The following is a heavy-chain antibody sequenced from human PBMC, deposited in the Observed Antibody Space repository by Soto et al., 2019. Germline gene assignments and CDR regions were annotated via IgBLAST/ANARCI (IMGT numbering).Heavy chain of an antibody. J-gene: IGHJ3*02. D-gene: IGHD3-22*01. V-gene: IGHV3-11*06. CDR2: ISSSSSYT. CDR1: GFTFSDYY. Sequence: PGWSLRLSCAASGFTFSDYYMSWIRQAPGKGLEWVSYISSSSSYTNYADSVKGRFTISRDNAKNSLYLQMNSLRAEDTAVYYCARSLTRNYYYDSSGYHGAFDIWGEGTMVTVSS. CDR3: ARSLTRNYYYDSSGYHGAFDI.